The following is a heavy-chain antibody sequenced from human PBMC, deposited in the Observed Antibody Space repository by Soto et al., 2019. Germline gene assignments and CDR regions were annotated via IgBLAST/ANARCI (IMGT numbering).Heavy chain of an antibody. V-gene: IGHV4-38-2*02. Sequence: SETLSLTCAVSGDSIIGIYHWAWIRQSPGRGLEWIASIYYSGNTFYNPSLKSRVTISVDTSKNQFSLKLSSVTAADTAVYYCARDAGYSNPFDYWGQGTLVTVSS. D-gene: IGHD4-4*01. CDR1: GDSIIGIYH. J-gene: IGHJ4*02. CDR2: IYYSGNT. CDR3: ARDAGYSNPFDY.